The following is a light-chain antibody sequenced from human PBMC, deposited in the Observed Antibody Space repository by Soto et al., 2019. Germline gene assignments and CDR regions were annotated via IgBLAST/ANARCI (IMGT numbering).Light chain of an antibody. CDR2: EVS. CDR3: TSYAGTYSFFYV. CDR1: RREVCAYKH. V-gene: IGLV2-8*01. Sequence: QALLAQPPSPARSPGQSVTISCTGTRREVCAYKHVSWYQQLPGKAPKLIIYEVSKRPSGVPDRFSGSKSGNTASLTVSGLQAEDEADYYCTSYAGTYSFFYVFGTGTKVTVL. J-gene: IGLJ1*01.